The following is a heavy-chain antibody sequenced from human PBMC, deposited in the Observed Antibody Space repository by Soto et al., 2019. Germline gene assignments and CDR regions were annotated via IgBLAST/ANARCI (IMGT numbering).Heavy chain of an antibody. Sequence: SETLSLTCAVYGGSFSGYYWSWIRQPPGKGLEWIGEINHSGSTNYNPSLKSRVTISVDTSKNQFSLKLSSVTAADTAVYDFARDLLGDYGLCSYYYYYGMDIWGQGTTVTVSS. J-gene: IGHJ6*02. V-gene: IGHV4-34*01. CDR1: GGSFSGYY. CDR2: INHSGST. CDR3: ARDLLGDYGLCSYYYYYGMDI. D-gene: IGHD4-17*01.